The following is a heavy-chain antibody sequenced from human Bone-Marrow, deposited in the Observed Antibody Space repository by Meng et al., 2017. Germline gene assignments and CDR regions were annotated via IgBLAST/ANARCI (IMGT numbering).Heavy chain of an antibody. CDR2: INSDGSST. D-gene: IGHD6-13*01. CDR1: GFTFSSYW. Sequence: GESLKISCAASGFTFSSYWMHWVRQAPGKGLVWVSRINSDGSSTSYADSVKGRFTISRDNAKNTLYLQMNSLRAEDTAVYYCARDLSSSSWYYYYYGMDVWGQGTTVTVSS. V-gene: IGHV3-74*01. CDR3: ARDLSSSSWYYYYYGMDV. J-gene: IGHJ6*02.